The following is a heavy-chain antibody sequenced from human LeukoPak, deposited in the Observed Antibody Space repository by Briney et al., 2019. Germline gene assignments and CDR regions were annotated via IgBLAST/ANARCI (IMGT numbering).Heavy chain of an antibody. V-gene: IGHV4-34*01. J-gene: IGHJ5*02. CDR3: ARDRNYGSGSYYLGNWFDP. CDR2: INHSGST. D-gene: IGHD3-10*01. CDR1: GGSFSGYY. Sequence: PSETLSLTCAVYGGSFSGYYWSWIRQPPGKGLEWIGEINHSGSTNYNPSLKSRVTMSVDTSKNQFSLKLSSVTAADTAVYYCARDRNYGSGSYYLGNWFDPWGQGTLVTVSS.